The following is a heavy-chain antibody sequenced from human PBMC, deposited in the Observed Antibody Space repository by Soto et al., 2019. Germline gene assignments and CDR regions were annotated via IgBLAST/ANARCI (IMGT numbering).Heavy chain of an antibody. CDR2: ISDDGIND. Sequence: QVQLVESGGGVVQPGRSLRLSCAASGFTFSRYTIYWVRQAPGKGLEWVAIISDDGINDYYADSVKGRFTISRDKSKNTVYLQMNSLRAEDTAVYYCARDRSGFFDYWGQGTLVTVSS. V-gene: IGHV3-30-3*01. CDR3: ARDRSGFFDY. CDR1: GFTFSRYT. J-gene: IGHJ4*02. D-gene: IGHD2-15*01.